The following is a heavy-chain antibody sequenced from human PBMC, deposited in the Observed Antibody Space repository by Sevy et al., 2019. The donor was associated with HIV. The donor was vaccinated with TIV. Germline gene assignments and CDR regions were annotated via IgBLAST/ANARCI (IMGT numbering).Heavy chain of an antibody. CDR2: IKQDGSEK. CDR1: GFTFSSYW. J-gene: IGHJ4*02. Sequence: GGSLRLSCAASGFTFSSYWMNWVRQAPVKGLDWVANIKQDGSEKYYVDSVKGRFTISRDNAKNSMHLQMNSLRPEDTAVYYCARALAAAASYWGQGTLVTVSS. D-gene: IGHD6-25*01. CDR3: ARALAAAASY. V-gene: IGHV3-7*01.